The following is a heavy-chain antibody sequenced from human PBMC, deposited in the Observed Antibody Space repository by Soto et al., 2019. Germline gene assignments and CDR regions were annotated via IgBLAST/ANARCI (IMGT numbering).Heavy chain of an antibody. CDR1: GHTLTELS. J-gene: IGHJ4*02. Sequence: QVQLLQSGAEVKKPGASVKVSCKVSGHTLTELSMHWVRQAHGRGLEWMGGFDPEDGETIFAQKFQGRVTMTEDTSTDSTYMELTSLRSEDTAVYYCAAGGTRWLHSPFDYWGQGTLVTISS. CDR2: FDPEDGET. V-gene: IGHV1-24*01. D-gene: IGHD1-1*01. CDR3: AAGGTRWLHSPFDY.